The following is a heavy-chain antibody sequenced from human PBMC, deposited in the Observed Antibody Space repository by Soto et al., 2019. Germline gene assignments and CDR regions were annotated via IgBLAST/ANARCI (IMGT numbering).Heavy chain of an antibody. V-gene: IGHV4-59*13. D-gene: IGHD3-10*01. Sequence: VHLQGRAPGLVKLRETLSPPAPAPVASSVVNSGAGIRHPPGRGRGGIGYIYYSGSTNYNPSLKSRVTISVDTSKNQFSLKLSSVTAADTAVYYCARGGYYGSGSFHAFDIWGQGTMVTVSS. CDR2: IYYSGST. CDR3: ARGGYYGSGSFHAFDI. CDR1: VASSVVNS. J-gene: IGHJ3*02.